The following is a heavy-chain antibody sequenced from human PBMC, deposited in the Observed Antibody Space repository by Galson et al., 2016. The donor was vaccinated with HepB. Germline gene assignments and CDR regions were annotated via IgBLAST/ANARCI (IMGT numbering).Heavy chain of an antibody. CDR3: AKTAPYGTGWVGAIDI. Sequence: SLRLSCAASGFAFSSHWMHWVRQAPGKGLMWVARINSDGTISNYADSVKGRFTISRDNSQNTLYLQLNTVGGEYTALYYCAKTAPYGTGWVGAIDIWGQGTMVTVSS. V-gene: IGHV3-74*01. J-gene: IGHJ3*02. CDR1: GFAFSSHW. CDR2: INSDGTIS. D-gene: IGHD6-19*01.